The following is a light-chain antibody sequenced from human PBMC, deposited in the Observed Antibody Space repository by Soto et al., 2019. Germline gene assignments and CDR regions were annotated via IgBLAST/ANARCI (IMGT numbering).Light chain of an antibody. Sequence: QSVLTEPPSASGTPAQRVTISCSGSSSNIGSKTVNWYQQLPGTAPKLLIYSNYQRPSRVPDRFSGSKSGTSASLAISGLQSEDEADYYCSAWDASLNGYVFGTGTKVTVL. V-gene: IGLV1-44*01. J-gene: IGLJ1*01. CDR1: SSNIGSKT. CDR2: SNY. CDR3: SAWDASLNGYV.